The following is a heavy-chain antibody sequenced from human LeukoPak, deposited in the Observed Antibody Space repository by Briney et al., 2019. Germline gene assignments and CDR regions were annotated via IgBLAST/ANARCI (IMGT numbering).Heavy chain of an antibody. V-gene: IGHV4-61*02. D-gene: IGHD3-3*01. CDR2: IYTSGST. J-gene: IGHJ3*02. Sequence: SETLSLTCTVSGGSISSGSYYWSWIRQPAGKGLEWIGRIYTSGSTNYNPSLKSRVTISVDTSKNQFSLKLSSVTAADTAVYYCARLRFLEWSADAFDIWGQGTMVTVSS. CDR3: ARLRFLEWSADAFDI. CDR1: GGSISSGSYY.